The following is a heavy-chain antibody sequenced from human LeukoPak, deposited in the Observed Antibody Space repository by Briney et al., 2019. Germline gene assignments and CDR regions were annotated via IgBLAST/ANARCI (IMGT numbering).Heavy chain of an antibody. D-gene: IGHD3-3*01. Sequence: GGSLRLSCAASGLTFSIYAMSWVRQAPGKGLEWVSAISGSGGSTYYADSVKGRFTISRDNSKNTLYLQMNSLRAEDTAVYYCAKDAVLRFLVAYFDYWGQETLVTVSS. CDR2: ISGSGGST. CDR3: AKDAVLRFLVAYFDY. J-gene: IGHJ4*02. V-gene: IGHV3-23*01. CDR1: GLTFSIYA.